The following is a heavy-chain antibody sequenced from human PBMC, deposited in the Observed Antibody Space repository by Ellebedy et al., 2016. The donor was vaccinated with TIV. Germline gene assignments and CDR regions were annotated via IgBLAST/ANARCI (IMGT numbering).Heavy chain of an antibody. CDR1: GFTLSTYA. J-gene: IGHJ4*02. Sequence: PGGSLRLSCVVSGFTLSTYAMRWFRQAPGKGLEWVSSLTTGGVTFYAASVKDRFTISRDSSKNTLYLQMNSLRVEDTAVYYCARDAARSGWISDYWGQGTLVTVSS. CDR3: ARDAARSGWISDY. CDR2: LTTGGVT. V-gene: IGHV3-23*01. D-gene: IGHD6-19*01.